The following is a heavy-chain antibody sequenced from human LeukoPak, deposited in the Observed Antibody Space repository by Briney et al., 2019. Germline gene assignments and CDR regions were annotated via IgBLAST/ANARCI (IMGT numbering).Heavy chain of an antibody. V-gene: IGHV5-51*01. CDR2: IYPDDSDT. Sequence: GESLQISCQASAYTFTNYSIAWVRQMRGQGREWMGIIYPDDSDTRYRPSFQGQVTISDDKSISTAYLQWSSLKASDTAMYYCSRSQGLAIGELDFWGQGTLVTVSS. J-gene: IGHJ4*02. D-gene: IGHD3/OR15-3a*01. CDR3: SRSQGLAIGELDF. CDR1: AYTFTNYS.